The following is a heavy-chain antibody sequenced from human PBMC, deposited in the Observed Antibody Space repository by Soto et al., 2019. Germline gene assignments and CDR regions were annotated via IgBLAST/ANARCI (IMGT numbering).Heavy chain of an antibody. CDR3: ARRGGTSVWYPRIYYYGMNV. CDR1: GDSITSSGSY. D-gene: IGHD6-19*01. J-gene: IGHJ6*02. V-gene: IGHV4-39*02. CDR2: IYYNGST. Sequence: QLQLQESGPGLVKPSETLSLTCTVSGDSITSSGSYWGWIRHPPGKGLYWIGSIYYNGSTYYNPYLKSRVTISVDTSKNHLSLKLTSMTAADTAMYYCARRGGTSVWYPRIYYYGMNVWGQGTTVTVSS.